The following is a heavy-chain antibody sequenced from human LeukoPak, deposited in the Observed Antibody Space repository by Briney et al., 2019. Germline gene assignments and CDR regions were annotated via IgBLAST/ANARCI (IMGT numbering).Heavy chain of an antibody. J-gene: IGHJ4*02. V-gene: IGHV3-30-3*01. CDR2: ISYDGSNK. Sequence: GGSLRLSCAASGFTFSSYAMHWVRQAPGKGLEWVAVISYDGSNKYYADSVKGRFTISRDNSKNTLYLQMNSLRAEDTAVYYCARDTLTVTTYYFDYWGQGNLVTVSS. D-gene: IGHD4-11*01. CDR1: GFTFSSYA. CDR3: ARDTLTVTTYYFDY.